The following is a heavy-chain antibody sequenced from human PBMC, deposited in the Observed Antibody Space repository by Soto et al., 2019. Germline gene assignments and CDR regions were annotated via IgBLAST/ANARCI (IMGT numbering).Heavy chain of an antibody. Sequence: QVQLVQSGPEVKRPGASVKVSCKASGYSFTNYGLSWLRQAPVQGLEWMGWINASNGNTVYAQKLQGRVTMTTDTSTSTAYMELRSLRSDDTAIYYCAFEIIGRRFDSWGQGTLVTVSS. D-gene: IGHD3-9*01. CDR2: INASNGNT. V-gene: IGHV1-18*01. CDR3: AFEIIGRRFDS. J-gene: IGHJ4*02. CDR1: GYSFTNYG.